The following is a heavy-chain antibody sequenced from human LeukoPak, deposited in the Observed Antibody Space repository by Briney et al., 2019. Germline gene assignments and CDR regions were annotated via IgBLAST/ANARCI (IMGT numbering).Heavy chain of an antibody. CDR3: ARVGRGYSYGPFDS. D-gene: IGHD5-18*01. CDR2: IYYSGST. Sequence: PSETLSLTCTVSGGSISSYYWSWIRQPPGKGLEWIGYIYYSGSTNYNPPLKSRVTISVDTSKNQFSLKLNSVTAADTAVYYCARVGRGYSYGPFDSWGQGTLVTVSS. J-gene: IGHJ4*02. CDR1: GGSISSYY. V-gene: IGHV4-59*01.